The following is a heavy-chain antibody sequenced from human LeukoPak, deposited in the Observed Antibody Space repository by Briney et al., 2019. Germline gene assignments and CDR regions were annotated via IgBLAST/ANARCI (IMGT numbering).Heavy chain of an antibody. D-gene: IGHD6-13*01. Sequence: KFQARVTITRDTSASTAYMELSSLRSEDTAVYYCARDPIGSRWPYYFDYWGQRTLVTVSS. V-gene: IGHV1-3*01. CDR3: ARDPIGSRWPYYFDY. J-gene: IGHJ4*02.